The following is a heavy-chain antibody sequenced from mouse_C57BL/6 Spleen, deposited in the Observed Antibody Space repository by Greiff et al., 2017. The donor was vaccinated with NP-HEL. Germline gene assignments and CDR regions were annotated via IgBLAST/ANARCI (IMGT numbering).Heavy chain of an antibody. CDR2: FHPYNDDT. CDR1: GYTFTTYP. D-gene: IGHD2-4*01. J-gene: IGHJ1*03. CDR3: ARERYDYDGYWYFDV. Sequence: QVQLKQSGAELVKPGASVKMSCKASGYTFTTYPIEWMKQNHGKSLEWIGNFHPYNDDTKYNEKFKGKATLTVEKSSSTVYLELSRLTSDDSAVYYCARERYDYDGYWYFDVWGTGTTVTVSS. V-gene: IGHV1-47*01.